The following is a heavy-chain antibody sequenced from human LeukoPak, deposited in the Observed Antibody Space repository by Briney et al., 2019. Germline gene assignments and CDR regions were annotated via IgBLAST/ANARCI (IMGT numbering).Heavy chain of an antibody. CDR3: ARFGAAAGRGSYYYYGMDV. V-gene: IGHV1-69*13. J-gene: IGHJ6*02. Sequence: SVKVSCKASGGTFSSYAISWVRQAPGQGLEWMGGIIPIFGTANYAQKFQGRVTITADESTSTAYMELRSLRSDDTAVYYCARFGAAAGRGSYYYYGMDVWGQGTTVTVSS. CDR1: GGTFSSYA. D-gene: IGHD6-13*01. CDR2: IIPIFGTA.